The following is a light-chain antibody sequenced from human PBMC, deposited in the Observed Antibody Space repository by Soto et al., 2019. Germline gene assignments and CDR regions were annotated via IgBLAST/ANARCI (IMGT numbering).Light chain of an antibody. J-gene: IGLJ2*01. CDR2: GDN. Sequence: QSVLTQSPSASGTPGQRVTISCSGSTPNIGSNVVDWFQQFPGAAPKLLIYGDNQRPSGVPDRFSGSRSGTSASLAISGLQSEDEADYYCASWDDSLSVWVFGGGTKLTVL. CDR3: ASWDDSLSVWV. V-gene: IGLV1-44*01. CDR1: TPNIGSNV.